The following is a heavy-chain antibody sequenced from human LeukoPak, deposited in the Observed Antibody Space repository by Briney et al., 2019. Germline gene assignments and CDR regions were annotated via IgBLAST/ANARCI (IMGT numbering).Heavy chain of an antibody. V-gene: IGHV3-7*01. Sequence: GGSLRLSCAASGFSFSSYWMSWVRQAPGQGLEGVSSIKDDGSDKYYLDSVRGRFTISRDNAEDSLYLQLDDLRAEDTAVFYCARHLLRGQNFDYWGQGTLVTVSS. CDR1: GFSFSSYW. CDR3: ARHLLRGQNFDY. J-gene: IGHJ4*02. CDR2: IKDDGSDK.